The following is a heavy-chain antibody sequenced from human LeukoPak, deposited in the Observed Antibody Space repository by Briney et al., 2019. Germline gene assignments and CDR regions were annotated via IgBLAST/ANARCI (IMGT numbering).Heavy chain of an antibody. CDR2: INHSGST. CDR1: GGSFSGYY. V-gene: IGHV4-34*01. J-gene: IGHJ4*02. D-gene: IGHD1-7*01. CDR3: AKNWNYGFDY. Sequence: SETLSLTCAVYGGSFSGYYWSWIRQPPGKGLEWIGEINHSGSTNYNPSLKSRVTISVDKSKNQFSLKLTSVTAADTAVYYCAKNWNYGFDYWGQGTLVTVSS.